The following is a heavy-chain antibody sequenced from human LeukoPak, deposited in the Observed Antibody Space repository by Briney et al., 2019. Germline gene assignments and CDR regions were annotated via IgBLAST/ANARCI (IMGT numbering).Heavy chain of an antibody. D-gene: IGHD2-15*01. CDR1: GGSISSYY. Sequence: SETLSLTCTVSGGSISSYYWSWIRQPPGKGLEWIGCIYYSGSTNYNPSLKSRVTISVDTSKNQFSLKLSSVTAADTAVYYCARDLGVVAATQEDYYYYYGMDVWGQGTTVTVSS. J-gene: IGHJ6*02. V-gene: IGHV4-59*01. CDR2: IYYSGST. CDR3: ARDLGVVAATQEDYYYYYGMDV.